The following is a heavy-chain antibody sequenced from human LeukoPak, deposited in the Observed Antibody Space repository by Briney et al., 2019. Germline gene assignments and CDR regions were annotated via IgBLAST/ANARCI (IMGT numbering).Heavy chain of an antibody. Sequence: GGSLRLSCAASGFTVSSNYMSWVRQPAGKGLEWVSVLYSGGATFYADSVKGRFTISRDTSKNSPYLQMNDLRADDTAVYYCTKLKGWYGEGFFDYWGQGTLVTVSS. CDR3: TKLKGWYGEGFFDY. J-gene: IGHJ4*02. CDR2: LYSGGAT. CDR1: GFTVSSNY. D-gene: IGHD6-19*01. V-gene: IGHV3-53*01.